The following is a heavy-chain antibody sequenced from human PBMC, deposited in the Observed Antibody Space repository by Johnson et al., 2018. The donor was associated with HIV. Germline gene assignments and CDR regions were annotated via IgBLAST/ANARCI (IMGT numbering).Heavy chain of an antibody. CDR2: ISGSGGST. D-gene: IGHD3-22*01. J-gene: IGHJ3*02. CDR3: AKGRTYYYDSSGSPWDAFDI. CDR1: GFTFSSYW. Sequence: VQLVESGGGVVQPGRSLRLSCAASGFTFSSYWMHWVRQGPGKGLEWVSAISGSGGSTYYADSVKGRFTVSRDNSKNTLYLQMNSLRAEDTALYYCAKGRTYYYDSSGSPWDAFDIWGQGTMVTVSS. V-gene: IGHV3-23*04.